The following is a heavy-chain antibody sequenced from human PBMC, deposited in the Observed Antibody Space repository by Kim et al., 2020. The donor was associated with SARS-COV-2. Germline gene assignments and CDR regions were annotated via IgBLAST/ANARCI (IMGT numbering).Heavy chain of an antibody. CDR1: GFTFSSYG. J-gene: IGHJ3*02. CDR2: ISYDGSNK. V-gene: IGHV3-30*18. Sequence: GGSLRLSCAASGFTFSSYGMHWVRQAPGKGLEWVAVISYDGSNKYYADSVKGRFTISRDNSKNTLYLQMNSLRAEDTAVYYCANHLVGATYDAFDIWGQGTMVTVSS. CDR3: ANHLVGATYDAFDI. D-gene: IGHD1-26*01.